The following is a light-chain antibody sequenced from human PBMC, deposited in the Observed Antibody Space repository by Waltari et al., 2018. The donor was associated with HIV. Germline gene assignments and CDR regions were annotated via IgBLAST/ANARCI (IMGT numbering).Light chain of an antibody. CDR3: QQSYTTRWT. CDR1: QNIDNF. V-gene: IGKV1-39*01. CDR2: GAS. Sequence: DIEMTQLASSMFASVGDIVPVTCRASQNIDNFLNWYQQKPGKAPQLLIYGASRLHSGVPSRFSGSGSGTDFTLTVNSLQPEDFATYYCQQSYTTRWTFGPGTKVEMK. J-gene: IGKJ1*01.